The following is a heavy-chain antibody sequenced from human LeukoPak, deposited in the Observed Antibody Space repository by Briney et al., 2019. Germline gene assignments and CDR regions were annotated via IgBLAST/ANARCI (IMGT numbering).Heavy chain of an antibody. J-gene: IGHJ4*02. V-gene: IGHV4-31*03. CDR1: GGSISSGGYY. Sequence: SETLSLTCTVSGGSISSGGYYWSWIRQHPGKGLEWIGYIYYSGSTYYNPSLKSRVTISVDTSKNQFSLKLSSVTAADTAVYYCARVPHRELVFDYWGQGTLVTVSS. CDR2: IYYSGST. D-gene: IGHD1-26*01. CDR3: ARVPHRELVFDY.